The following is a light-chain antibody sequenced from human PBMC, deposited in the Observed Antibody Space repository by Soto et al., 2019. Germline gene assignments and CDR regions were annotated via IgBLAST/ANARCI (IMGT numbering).Light chain of an antibody. CDR3: QQYNSLWT. Sequence: PGQRATLSCRASQSISTYLAWYQVKPGQAPRLLIYDASSRATGVPARFSGSGSGTDFSLTISSLEPEDVAVYYCQQYNSLWTFGQGTKVDIK. J-gene: IGKJ1*01. V-gene: IGKV3-11*01. CDR2: DAS. CDR1: QSISTY.